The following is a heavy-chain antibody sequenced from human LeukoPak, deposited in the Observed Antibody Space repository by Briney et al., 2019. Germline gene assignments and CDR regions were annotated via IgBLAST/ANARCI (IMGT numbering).Heavy chain of an antibody. Sequence: GGSLGLSCAASGFTFSSYGITWVRQAPGKGLEWVSAISGSGGSTYYADSVKGRFTISRDNSKNTLYLQMNSLRAEDTAVYYCAKLGAYYYDSSGYHFDYWGQGTLVTVSS. CDR1: GFTFSSYG. V-gene: IGHV3-23*01. CDR3: AKLGAYYYDSSGYHFDY. CDR2: ISGSGGST. D-gene: IGHD3-22*01. J-gene: IGHJ4*02.